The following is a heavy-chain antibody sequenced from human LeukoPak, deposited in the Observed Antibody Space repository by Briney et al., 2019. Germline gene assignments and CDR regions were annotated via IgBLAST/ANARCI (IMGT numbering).Heavy chain of an antibody. V-gene: IGHV3-21*01. CDR3: ATYTGGGSGQYYFDY. CDR2: ISSSSSYI. J-gene: IGHJ4*02. Sequence: GGSLRLSCAASGFTFSSYSMNWVRQAPGKGLEWVSSISSSSSYIYYADSVKGRFTISRDNAKNSLYLQMNSLRAEDTAVYYCATYTGGGSGQYYFDYWGQGTLVTVSS. CDR1: GFTFSSYS. D-gene: IGHD6-25*01.